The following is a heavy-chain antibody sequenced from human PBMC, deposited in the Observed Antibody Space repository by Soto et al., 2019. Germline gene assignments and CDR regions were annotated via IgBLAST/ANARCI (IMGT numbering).Heavy chain of an antibody. CDR2: ISAYNGNT. V-gene: IGHV1-18*01. D-gene: IGHD6-19*01. Sequence: ASVKVSCKASGYTFTSYGISWVRQAPGQGLEWMGWISAYNGNTNYAQKLQGRVTMTTDTSTSTAYMELRSLRSDDTAVYYCARDQAGPPGIAVARLHGLDYWGQGTLVTVSS. CDR3: ARDQAGPPGIAVARLHGLDY. CDR1: GYTFTSYG. J-gene: IGHJ4*02.